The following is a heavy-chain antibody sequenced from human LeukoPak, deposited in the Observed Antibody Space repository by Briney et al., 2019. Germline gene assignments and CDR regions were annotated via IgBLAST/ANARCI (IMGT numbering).Heavy chain of an antibody. J-gene: IGHJ4*02. V-gene: IGHV1-3*01. D-gene: IGHD1-26*01. Sequence: ASVKVSCKASGYTFTSYAMHWVRQAPGQRLEWMGCINAGNGNTKYSQKFQGRVTITRDTSASTAYMELSSLRSEDTAVYYCARDSGATMYYFDYWGQGTLVTVSS. CDR1: GYTFTSYA. CDR2: INAGNGNT. CDR3: ARDSGATMYYFDY.